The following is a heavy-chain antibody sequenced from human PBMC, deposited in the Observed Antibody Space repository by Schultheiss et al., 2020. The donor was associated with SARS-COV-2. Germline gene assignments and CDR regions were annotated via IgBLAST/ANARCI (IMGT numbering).Heavy chain of an antibody. CDR1: GGSVDGGHYY. D-gene: IGHD3-10*01. J-gene: IGHJ4*02. CDR2: IFYSGRT. CDR3: ARGVTMTRGVLSDY. V-gene: IGHV4-30-4*01. Sequence: SETLSLTFTVSGGSVDGGHYYWSWIRQSPGKGLEHIGYIFYSGRTHYNPSLESRVTISLDTSKNQFSLRLDSMSAADTAVYFCARGVTMTRGVLSDYWGQGTLVTVSS.